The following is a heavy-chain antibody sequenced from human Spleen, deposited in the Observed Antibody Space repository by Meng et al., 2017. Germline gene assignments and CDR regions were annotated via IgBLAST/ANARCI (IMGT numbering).Heavy chain of an antibody. V-gene: IGHV3-30*04. CDR2: ISYDENNK. CDR3: AKVVSSWVIGYFDY. D-gene: IGHD6-13*01. J-gene: IGHJ4*02. Sequence: GESLKISCAASGFTFSSYAMHWVRQAPGKGLEWVAGISYDENNKYSADSVKGRVTISRDKSKNTLYLQMNSLRAEDTAVYFCAKVVSSWVIGYFDYWGQGTLVTVSS. CDR1: GFTFSSYA.